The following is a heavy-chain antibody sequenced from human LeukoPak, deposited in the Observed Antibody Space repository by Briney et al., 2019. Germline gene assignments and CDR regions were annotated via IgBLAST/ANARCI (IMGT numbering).Heavy chain of an antibody. CDR1: GGSISSYY. CDR2: IYCSGST. Sequence: PSETLSLTCTVSGGSISSYYWSWIRQPPGKGLEWIGYIYCSGSTNYNPSLKSRVTISVDTSKNQFSLKLSSVTAADTAVYYCARGARAETRVYYYYYMDVGGKGTTVTVSS. J-gene: IGHJ6*03. CDR3: ARGARAETRVYYYYYMDV. D-gene: IGHD4-17*01. V-gene: IGHV4-59*01.